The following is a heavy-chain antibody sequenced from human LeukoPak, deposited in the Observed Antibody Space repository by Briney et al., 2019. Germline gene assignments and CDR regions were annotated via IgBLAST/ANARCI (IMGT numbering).Heavy chain of an antibody. J-gene: IGHJ6*02. D-gene: IGHD3-10*01. CDR1: GFTFSNAW. CDR3: ARDDEPNYYGSGSSYYYYGMDV. V-gene: IGHV3-15*01. CDR2: IKSKTDGGTT. Sequence: GRSLRLSCAASGFTFSNAWMSWVRQAPGKGLEWVGRIKSKTDGGTTDYAAPVKGRFTISRDDSKNTLYLQMNSLRAEDTAVYYCARDDEPNYYGSGSSYYYYGMDVWGQGTTVTVSS.